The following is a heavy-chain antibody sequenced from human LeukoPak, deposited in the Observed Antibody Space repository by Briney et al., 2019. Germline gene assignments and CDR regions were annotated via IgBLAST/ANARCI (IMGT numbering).Heavy chain of an antibody. CDR3: ARVRDGYNFCYFDY. CDR2: IYYSGST. Sequence: SETLSLTCTVSGGSISSYYWSWIRQPPGKGLEWIGSIYYSGSTYYNPSLKSRVTISVDTSKNQFSLKLSSVTAADTAVYYCARVRDGYNFCYFDYWGQGTLVTVSS. CDR1: GGSISSYY. V-gene: IGHV4-59*12. D-gene: IGHD5-24*01. J-gene: IGHJ4*02.